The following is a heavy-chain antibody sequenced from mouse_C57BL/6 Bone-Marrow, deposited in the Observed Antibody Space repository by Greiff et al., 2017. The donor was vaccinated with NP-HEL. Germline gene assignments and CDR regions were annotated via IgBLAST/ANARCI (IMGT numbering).Heavy chain of an antibody. CDR2: ISNLAYSI. CDR3: ARQRAYYDYDVGAMDY. J-gene: IGHJ4*01. Sequence: EVQLVESGGGLVQPGGSLKLSCAASGFTFSDYGMAWVRQAPRKGPEWVAFISNLAYSIYYADTVTGRFTISRENAKNTLYLEMSSLRSEDTAMYYCARQRAYYDYDVGAMDYWGQGTSVTVSS. V-gene: IGHV5-15*01. CDR1: GFTFSDYG. D-gene: IGHD2-4*01.